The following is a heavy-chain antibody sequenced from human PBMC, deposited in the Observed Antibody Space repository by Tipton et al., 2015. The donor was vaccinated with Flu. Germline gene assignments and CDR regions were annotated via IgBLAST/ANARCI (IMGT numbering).Heavy chain of an antibody. D-gene: IGHD6-19*01. Sequence: LRLSCSVSGGSISTYYWSWIRQPAGKGLEWVGHFYNNGSTRYNPSLKNRCTMSADTSRSQFSLKVTSVIAADTAVYFCAREGDDYSRGWYASWGQGILVTVSS. CDR1: GGSISTYY. J-gene: IGHJ5*02. V-gene: IGHV4-4*07. CDR2: FYNNGST. CDR3: AREGDDYSRGWYAS.